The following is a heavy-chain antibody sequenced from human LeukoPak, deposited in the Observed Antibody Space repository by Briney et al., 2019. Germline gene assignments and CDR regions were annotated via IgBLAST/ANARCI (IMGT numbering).Heavy chain of an antibody. CDR1: GGSFSGYY. CDR2: INHSGST. Sequence: SETLSLTCAVYGGSFSGYYWSWIRQPPGKGLEWIGEINHSGSTNYNPSVKSRVTISVDTSKNQFSLKLSSVTAADTAVYYCARGSGTPTTHFDYWGQGTLVTVSS. CDR3: ARGSGTPTTHFDY. V-gene: IGHV4-34*01. D-gene: IGHD1-1*01. J-gene: IGHJ4*02.